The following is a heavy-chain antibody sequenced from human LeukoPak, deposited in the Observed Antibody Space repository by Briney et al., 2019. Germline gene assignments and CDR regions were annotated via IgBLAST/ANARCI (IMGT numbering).Heavy chain of an antibody. V-gene: IGHV1-69*13. Sequence: ASVKVSCKASGGTFSSYAISWVRQAPGQGLEWMGGIIPIFGTANYAQKFQGRVTITADESTSTAYMELSSLRSEDTAVYYCARDGGSSSSDGVYYYYYMDVWGKGTTVTVSS. CDR3: ARDGGSSSSDGVYYYYYMDV. CDR1: GGTFSSYA. J-gene: IGHJ6*03. CDR2: IIPIFGTA. D-gene: IGHD6-6*01.